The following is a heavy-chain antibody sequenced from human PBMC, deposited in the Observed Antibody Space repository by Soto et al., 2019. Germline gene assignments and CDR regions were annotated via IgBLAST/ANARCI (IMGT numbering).Heavy chain of an antibody. J-gene: IGHJ5*02. CDR1: GGFISSSSYY. CDR3: ARLPIPSYSGSYYGWFDP. Sequence: QLQLQESGPGLVKPSETLSLTCTVSGGFISSSSYYWGWIRQPPGKGLEWIGSIYYSGSTYYNPSLKSRVTISVDTSKNQFSLKLSSVTAVDTAVYYCARLPIPSYSGSYYGWFDPWGQGTLVTVSS. D-gene: IGHD1-26*01. V-gene: IGHV4-39*01. CDR2: IYYSGST.